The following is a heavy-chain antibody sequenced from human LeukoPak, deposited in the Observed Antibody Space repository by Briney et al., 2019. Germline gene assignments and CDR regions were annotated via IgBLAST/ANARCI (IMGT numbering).Heavy chain of an antibody. J-gene: IGHJ3*02. Sequence: GGSLRLSCAASGFSFSVQWMTWVRQAPGKGLEWVATIDQHGSLKLYMDSVRGRFTISRDNSKNTLYLQMNSLRAEDTAVYYCAKDRGGAYYESSVDIWGQGTMVTVSS. D-gene: IGHD3-22*01. CDR1: GFSFSVQW. CDR2: IDQHGSLK. CDR3: AKDRGGAYYESSVDI. V-gene: IGHV3-7*01.